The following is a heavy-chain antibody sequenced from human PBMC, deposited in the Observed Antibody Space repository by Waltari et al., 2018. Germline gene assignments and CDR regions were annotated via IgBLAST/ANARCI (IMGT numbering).Heavy chain of an antibody. V-gene: IGHV4-4*07. J-gene: IGHJ4*02. CDR2: IYTSGST. CDR1: GGSISSYY. D-gene: IGHD6-19*01. CDR3: ARGGTGYSSGWYSY. Sequence: QVQLQELGPGRVKPSETLSLTCTVSGGSISSYYWRWIRRPAGKGLEWIGRIYTSGSTNYNPSLKSRVTMSVDTSKNQFSLKLSSVTAADTAVYYCARGGTGYSSGWYSYWGQGTLVTVSS.